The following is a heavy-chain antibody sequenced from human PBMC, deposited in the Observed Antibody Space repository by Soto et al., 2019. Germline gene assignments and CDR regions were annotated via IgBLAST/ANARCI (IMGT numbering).Heavy chain of an antibody. J-gene: IGHJ3*01. D-gene: IGHD2-15*01. CDR3: ARVIEENKLLYDALAF. CDR2: ISFNSGSI. CDR1: GFTFDDYA. V-gene: IGHV3-9*01. Sequence: GGSLRLSCVASGFTFDDYAMHWVRQAPGKGLEWVSGISFNSGSIGYAESVKGRFTISRDNARNSLYLQMNSLRAEDTALYYCARVIEENKLLYDALAFWGQGTMVTVS.